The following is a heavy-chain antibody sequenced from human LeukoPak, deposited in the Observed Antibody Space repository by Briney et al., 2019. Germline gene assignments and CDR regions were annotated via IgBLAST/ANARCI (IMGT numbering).Heavy chain of an antibody. V-gene: IGHV3-15*01. CDR2: IKSKTDGGTT. CDR3: TTGEMATSSFDY. D-gene: IGHD5-24*01. Sequence: GGSLRLSCAASGFTFSNAWMSWVRQAPGKGLEWVGRIKSKTDGGTTDYAAPVKSRFTISRDDSKNTLYLQMNSLKTEDTAVYYCTTGEMATSSFDYWGQGTLVTVSS. J-gene: IGHJ4*02. CDR1: GFTFSNAW.